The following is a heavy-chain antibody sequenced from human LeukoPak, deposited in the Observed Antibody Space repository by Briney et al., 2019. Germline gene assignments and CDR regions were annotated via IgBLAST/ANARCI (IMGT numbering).Heavy chain of an antibody. Sequence: GGSLRLSHAASGFTFSAYSMNWVRQAPGKGLEWVSYISSGSRTIYYADSVRGRFTMSRDNAKSSLYLQMNSLRAEDTAVYYCARESITGHRDFDYWGQGTLVTVSS. V-gene: IGHV3-48*01. D-gene: IGHD1-20*01. J-gene: IGHJ4*02. CDR1: GFTFSAYS. CDR2: ISSGSRTI. CDR3: ARESITGHRDFDY.